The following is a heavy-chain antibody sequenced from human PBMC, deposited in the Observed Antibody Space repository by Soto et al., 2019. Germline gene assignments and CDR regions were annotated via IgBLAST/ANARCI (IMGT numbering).Heavy chain of an antibody. CDR2: ISWNSGSI. J-gene: IGHJ4*02. Sequence: EVQLVESGGGLVQPGRSLRLSCAASGFTFDDYAMHWVRQAPGKGLEWVSGISWNSGSIGYADSVKGRFTISRDNAKNSLYLQMNSLRAEDTALYYCAKASDELRSPADYWGQGTLVTVSS. D-gene: IGHD2-15*01. CDR3: AKASDELRSPADY. CDR1: GFTFDDYA. V-gene: IGHV3-9*01.